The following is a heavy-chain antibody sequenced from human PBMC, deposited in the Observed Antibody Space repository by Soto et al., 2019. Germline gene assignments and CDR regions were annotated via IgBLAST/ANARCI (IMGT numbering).Heavy chain of an antibody. D-gene: IGHD3-10*01. CDR3: AKDRFYGSGSLTFYDY. V-gene: IGHV3-30*18. Sequence: QVQLVESGGGVVQPGRSERLSCAASGFTFSSYGMHWVRQAPGKGLEWGAVISYDGSNKYYADSVKGRFTISRDNSKNTLYLQMNSLRAEDTAVYYCAKDRFYGSGSLTFYDYWGQGTLVTVSS. CDR2: ISYDGSNK. J-gene: IGHJ4*02. CDR1: GFTFSSYG.